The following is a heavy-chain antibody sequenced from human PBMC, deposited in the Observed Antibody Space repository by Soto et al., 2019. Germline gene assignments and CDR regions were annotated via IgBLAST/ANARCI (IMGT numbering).Heavy chain of an antibody. J-gene: IGHJ4*02. Sequence: SETLSLTCTVSAGSISNSNNFWGWIRQAPGKRLEWIGSINYSGSTYYNTSLKNRVTIFVDTSKNQFSLKLSSVTAADTALYYCVTRSPYHNYAYDFWGQGIVVTVSS. V-gene: IGHV4-39*01. D-gene: IGHD3-16*01. CDR1: AGSISNSNNF. CDR3: VTRSPYHNYAYDF. CDR2: INYSGST.